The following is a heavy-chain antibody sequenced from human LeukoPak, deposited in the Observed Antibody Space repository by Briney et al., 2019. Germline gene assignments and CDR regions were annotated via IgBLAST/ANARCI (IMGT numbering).Heavy chain of an antibody. CDR1: GVSFSGYY. D-gene: IGHD5-24*01. V-gene: IGHV4-34*01. Sequence: SETLSLTCAVSGVSFSGYYWSWVRQPPGKGLEWIGEINHSGSTNYNASLKTRVTILIDTSKNQFSRKLSSVSDADTAVYYCARGDGRDGYKGRLDYWGQGTLVTVSS. CDR3: ARGDGRDGYKGRLDY. J-gene: IGHJ4*02. CDR2: INHSGST.